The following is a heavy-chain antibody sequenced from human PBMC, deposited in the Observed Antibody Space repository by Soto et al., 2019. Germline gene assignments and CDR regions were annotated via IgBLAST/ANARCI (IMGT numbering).Heavy chain of an antibody. CDR3: AKDGSHXFDY. CDR1: GFTFSHYA. CDR2: MSYDGSNE. V-gene: IGHV3-30*18. D-gene: IGHD1-26*01. Sequence: PGGSLRLSCAASGFTFSHYAMHWVRQAPGKGLEWVALMSYDGSNEYYADSVKGRFTISRDNSKNTLYLQMNSLRAEDTAVYYCAKDGSHXFDYWGQGTLVTVSS. J-gene: IGHJ4*02.